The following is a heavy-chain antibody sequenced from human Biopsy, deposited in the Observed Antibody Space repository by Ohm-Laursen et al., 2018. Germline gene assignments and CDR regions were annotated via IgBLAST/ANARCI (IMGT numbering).Heavy chain of an antibody. J-gene: IGHJ6*02. CDR3: AKDRYNYTPIGGFSMDV. CDR1: GFTFNNYG. Sequence: SLRLSCAASGFTFNNYGMQLVRQAPGKGLEWVAFIFYDGSNTYYADSVKGRFTISRDNSRDTLYLQMSSLRAEDTAVYYCAKDRYNYTPIGGFSMDVWGQGTTVTVSS. CDR2: IFYDGSNT. D-gene: IGHD5-18*01. V-gene: IGHV3-30*18.